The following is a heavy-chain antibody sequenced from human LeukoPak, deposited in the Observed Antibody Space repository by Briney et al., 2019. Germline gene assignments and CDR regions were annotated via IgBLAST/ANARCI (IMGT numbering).Heavy chain of an antibody. D-gene: IGHD3-3*01. Sequence: GGSLRLSCAASGFSFDDYAMHWVRQAPGKGLEWVSGISWNSGSIGYADSVKGRFTISRDNAKNSLYLQMNSLRAEDTALYYCAKERSAFFDYWGQGTLVTVAS. CDR2: ISWNSGSI. CDR1: GFSFDDYA. V-gene: IGHV3-9*01. CDR3: AKERSAFFDY. J-gene: IGHJ4*02.